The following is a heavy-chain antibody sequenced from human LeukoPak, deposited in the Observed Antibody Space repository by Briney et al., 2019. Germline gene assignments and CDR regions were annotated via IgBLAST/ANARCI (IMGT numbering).Heavy chain of an antibody. D-gene: IGHD6-6*01. CDR1: GGSISGSSYY. CDR3: ARLLSGKLSIAALTDY. J-gene: IGHJ4*02. Sequence: PSETLSLTXTVSGGSISGSSYYWGRIGQPPGKGLEWIGSIYYSGSTYYNPSLKSRVTISVDTSKNQFSLKLSSVTAADTAVYYCARLLSGKLSIAALTDYWGQGTLVTVSS. CDR2: IYYSGST. V-gene: IGHV4-39*01.